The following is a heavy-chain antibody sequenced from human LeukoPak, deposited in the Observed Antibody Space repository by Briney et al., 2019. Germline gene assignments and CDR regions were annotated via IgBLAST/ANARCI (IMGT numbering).Heavy chain of an antibody. V-gene: IGHV3-23*01. CDR2: IGGIGAST. J-gene: IGHJ5*02. Sequence: GGSLRLSCAASGFTFSSHAMNWVRQAPGKGLEWVSSIGGIGASTYYADSVKGRFTISRDNSKNTLYLQMNSLRAEDTALYYCAKAAYGDYVNWFDPWGQGVLVIVSS. D-gene: IGHD4-17*01. CDR1: GFTFSSHA. CDR3: AKAAYGDYVNWFDP.